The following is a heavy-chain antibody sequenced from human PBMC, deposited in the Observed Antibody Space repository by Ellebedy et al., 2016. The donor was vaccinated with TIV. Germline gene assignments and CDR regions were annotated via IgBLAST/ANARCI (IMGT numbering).Heavy chain of an antibody. CDR1: GGSFSGYY. CDR2: INHSGST. D-gene: IGHD6-6*01. Sequence: SQTLSLTCXVYGGSFSGYYWSWIRQPPGKGLEWIGEINHSGSTNYNPSLKSRVTISVDTSKNQFSLKLTSVTAADTALYYCAKSLHYSSSSFFDFWGQGTLVTVSS. CDR3: AKSLHYSSSSFFDF. V-gene: IGHV4-34*01. J-gene: IGHJ4*02.